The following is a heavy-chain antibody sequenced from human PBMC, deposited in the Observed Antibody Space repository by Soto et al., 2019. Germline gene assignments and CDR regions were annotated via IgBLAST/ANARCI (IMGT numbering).Heavy chain of an antibody. CDR3: ARKDDLSLLDY. CDR1: GLPCGSYA. Sequence: WGSLRLSCAASGLPCGSYAMIWVRQAPGKGLEWVSAISGSGGSTYYADSVKGRFTISRDNSKNTLYLQMNSLRAEDTAVYYCARKDDLSLLDYWGQGSLVTVSS. CDR2: ISGSGGST. V-gene: IGHV3-23*01. J-gene: IGHJ4*02. D-gene: IGHD2-15*01.